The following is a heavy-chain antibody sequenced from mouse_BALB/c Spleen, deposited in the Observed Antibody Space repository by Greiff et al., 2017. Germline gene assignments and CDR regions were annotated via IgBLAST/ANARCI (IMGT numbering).Heavy chain of an antibody. CDR2: IYPGNVNT. J-gene: IGHJ4*01. CDR1: GYTFTSYY. D-gene: IGHD2-10*01. CDR3: ARPYYGNYYYAMDY. V-gene: IGHV1S56*01. Sequence: VQLQQSGPELVKPGASVRISCKASGYTFTSYYIHWVKQRPGQGLEWIGWIYPGNVNTKYNEKFKGKATLTADKSSSTAYMQLSSLTSEDSAVYFCARPYYGNYYYAMDYWGQGTSVTVSS.